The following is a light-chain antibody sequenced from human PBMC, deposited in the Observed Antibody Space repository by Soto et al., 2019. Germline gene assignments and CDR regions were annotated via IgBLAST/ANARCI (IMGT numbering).Light chain of an antibody. Sequence: EIVMTQSPPTLSVSPGEKAPLSFRASQSVRNNLARYQQKPGQAPRLLIYGASTRATGIPARFSGSGSGTEFTLTISSLQSEDFAVYYCQQYNNWWTFGQGTNV. V-gene: IGKV3-15*01. CDR1: QSVRNN. CDR3: QQYNNWWT. J-gene: IGKJ1*01. CDR2: GAS.